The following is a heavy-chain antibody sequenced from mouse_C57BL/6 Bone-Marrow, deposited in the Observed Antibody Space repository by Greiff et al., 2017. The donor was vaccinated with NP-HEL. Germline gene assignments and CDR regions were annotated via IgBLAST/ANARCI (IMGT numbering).Heavy chain of an antibody. CDR3: AREIYYGSRPEEY. D-gene: IGHD1-1*01. Sequence: VQLQQSGPELVKPGASVKISCKASGYTFTDYYMNWVKQSHGKSLEWIGDINPNNGGTSYNQKFKGKATLTGDKSSSTAYMELRSLTSEDSAFFNWAREIYYGSRPEEYGGKGT. J-gene: IGHJ4*01. CDR1: GYTFTDYY. CDR2: INPNNGGT. V-gene: IGHV1-26*01.